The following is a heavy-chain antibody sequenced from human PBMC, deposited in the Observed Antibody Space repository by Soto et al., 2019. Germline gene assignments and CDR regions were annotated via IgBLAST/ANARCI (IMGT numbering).Heavy chain of an antibody. J-gene: IGHJ6*02. CDR2: INAGNGNT. V-gene: IGHV1-3*01. Sequence: KVSCKASGYTFTSYAMHWVRQAPGQRLEWMGWINAGNGNTKYSQKFQGRVTITRDTSASTAYMELSSLRSEDTAVYYCARDLYFDWPKAYGMDVWGQGTTVTVSS. CDR3: ARDLYFDWPKAYGMDV. CDR1: GYTFTSYA. D-gene: IGHD3-9*01.